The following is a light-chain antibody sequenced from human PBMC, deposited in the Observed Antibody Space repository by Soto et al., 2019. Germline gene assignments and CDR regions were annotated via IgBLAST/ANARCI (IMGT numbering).Light chain of an antibody. CDR2: KGT. CDR3: LSTDNSGNVWV. Sequence: SYELTQPPSVSVSLGQMARITCSGEALPKKYAYWYQQKPGQSPVVVIYKGTERPSGIPERFSGSTSGTIVTLTISGVQAEDEADYYCLSTDNSGNVWVFGGGTKLTAL. V-gene: IGLV3-16*01. J-gene: IGLJ2*01. CDR1: ALPKKY.